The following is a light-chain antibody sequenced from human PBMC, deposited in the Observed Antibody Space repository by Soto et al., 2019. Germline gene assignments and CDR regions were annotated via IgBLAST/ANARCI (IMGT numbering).Light chain of an antibody. CDR1: QAIRND. Sequence: AIQMTQSPSSLSASVGDRVTITCRASQAIRNDLGWYQQKPGKAPNLLIYAASTLQIGAPSRFSGSGSGTDFTLTISRLQPEDFATYYCLQGYNFPHTFGPGTKVDIK. CDR3: LQGYNFPHT. CDR2: AAS. V-gene: IGKV1-6*01. J-gene: IGKJ3*01.